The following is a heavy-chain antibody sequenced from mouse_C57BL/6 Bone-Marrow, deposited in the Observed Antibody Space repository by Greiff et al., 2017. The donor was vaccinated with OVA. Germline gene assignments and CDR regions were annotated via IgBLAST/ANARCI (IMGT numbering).Heavy chain of an antibody. V-gene: IGHV1-55*01. CDR1: GYTFTSYW. D-gene: IGHD1-1*01. Sequence: QVQLQQPGAELVKPGASVKMSCKASGYTFTSYWITWVKQRPGQGLEWIGDIYPGSGSTNYNEKFKSKATLTVDTSSSTAYMQLSSLTSEDSAVYYCARVNYYGSQFAYWGQGPLVTVSA. CDR3: ARVNYYGSQFAY. CDR2: IYPGSGST. J-gene: IGHJ3*01.